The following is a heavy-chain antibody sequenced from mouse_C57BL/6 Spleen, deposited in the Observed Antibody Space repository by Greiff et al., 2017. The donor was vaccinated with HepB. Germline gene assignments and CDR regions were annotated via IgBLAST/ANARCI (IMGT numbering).Heavy chain of an antibody. CDR3: ARNYYYGSSYLDY. CDR1: GFTFSDYG. Sequence: EVQLQESGGGLVKPGGSLKLSCAASGFTFSDYGMHWVRQAPEKGLEWVAYISSGSSTIYYADTVKGRFTISRDNAKNTLFLQMTSLRSEDTAMYYCARNYYYGSSYLDYWGQGTTLTVSS. J-gene: IGHJ2*01. CDR2: ISSGSSTI. V-gene: IGHV5-17*01. D-gene: IGHD1-1*01.